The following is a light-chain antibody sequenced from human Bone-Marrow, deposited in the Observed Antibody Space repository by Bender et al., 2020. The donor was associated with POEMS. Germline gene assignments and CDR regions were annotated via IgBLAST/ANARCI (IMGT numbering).Light chain of an antibody. CDR2: INN. CDR3: AAWEDSLNGWV. Sequence: QSVLTQPPSASGTPGQRVTISCSGSSTNIGTNPVNWYQQLPGTAPKLLIYINNQRPSGVPDRFSGSKSGTSASLAISCLQSEDEAYYYCAAWEDSLNGWVFGGGTKLTVL. CDR1: STNIGTNP. J-gene: IGLJ3*02. V-gene: IGLV1-44*01.